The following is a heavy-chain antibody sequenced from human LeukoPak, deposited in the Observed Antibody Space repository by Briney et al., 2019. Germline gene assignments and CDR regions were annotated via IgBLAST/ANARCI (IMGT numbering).Heavy chain of an antibody. Sequence: SVKVSCKASEGTFSSYAISWVRQAPGQGLEWMGGIIPIFGTANYAQKFQGRVTITADESTSTAYMELSSLRSEDTAVYYCARLTMVRGVTYGMDVWGQGTTVTVSS. CDR3: ARLTMVRGVTYGMDV. V-gene: IGHV1-69*13. CDR1: EGTFSSYA. J-gene: IGHJ6*02. CDR2: IIPIFGTA. D-gene: IGHD3-10*01.